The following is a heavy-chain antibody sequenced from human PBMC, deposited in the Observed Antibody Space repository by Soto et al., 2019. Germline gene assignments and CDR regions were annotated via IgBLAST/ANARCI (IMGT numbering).Heavy chain of an antibody. CDR2: IIPRSAKS. CDR1: GDMFDTYT. D-gene: IGHD2-15*01. V-gene: IGHV1-69*13. J-gene: IGHJ4*01. CDR3: ARESRYCSGGSCYFLPGIDY. Sequence: PSVKGYCKASGDMFDTYTITWMRQAPGRGLEWVGGIIPRSAKSNYAQKFEGRVTITADESTSTAYMELSSLRSDDTAVYYCARESRYCSGGSCYFLPGIDYWG.